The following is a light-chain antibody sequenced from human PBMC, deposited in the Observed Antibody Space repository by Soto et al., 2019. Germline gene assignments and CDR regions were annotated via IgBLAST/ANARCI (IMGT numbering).Light chain of an antibody. CDR2: GAS. V-gene: IGKV3-15*01. CDR1: QSVASN. Sequence: EIVMTQSPASLSASPGDGATLSCRASQSVASNVAWYQQKPGQGPRLLIHGASTTAVRVPARFSGSGSGTDFTLTINSLQSEALAVYYCQHYHNWPPQYTFGQGTKLEIK. J-gene: IGKJ2*01. CDR3: QHYHNWPPQYT.